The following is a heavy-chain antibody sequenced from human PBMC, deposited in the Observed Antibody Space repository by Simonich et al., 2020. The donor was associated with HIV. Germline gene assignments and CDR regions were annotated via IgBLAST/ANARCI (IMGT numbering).Heavy chain of an antibody. CDR1: GGSFSAYY. D-gene: IGHD1-1*01. J-gene: IGHJ3*02. CDR3: ARGSNPKERDHDSFDI. Sequence: QVQLQQWGAGLLKPSETLSLTCAVYGGSFSAYYWSWIRQPPGKGLEWIGEINHSGSTTDHASLKSRVTISVDSSKNQFSLKLSSVTAADAAVYYCARGSNPKERDHDSFDIWGQGTMVTVSS. V-gene: IGHV4-34*01. CDR2: INHSGST.